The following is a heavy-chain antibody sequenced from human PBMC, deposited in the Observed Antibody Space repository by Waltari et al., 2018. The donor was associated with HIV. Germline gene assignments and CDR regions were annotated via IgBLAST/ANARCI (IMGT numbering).Heavy chain of an antibody. CDR1: GYTFTDNS. CDR3: ARGGASTTPRDYNYYGLDV. V-gene: IGHV1-2*02. D-gene: IGHD2-2*01. CDR2: INPKSGGT. Sequence: QVELVQSGAAVKKPGASVKVSCKASGYTFTDNSIHWVRQAPGHGLEWMGWINPKSGGTKHAQKFQGRVTMTRDTSMSTVYMEVSRLTSDDTAVYYCARGGASTTPRDYNYYGLDVWGQGTTVTVSS. J-gene: IGHJ6*02.